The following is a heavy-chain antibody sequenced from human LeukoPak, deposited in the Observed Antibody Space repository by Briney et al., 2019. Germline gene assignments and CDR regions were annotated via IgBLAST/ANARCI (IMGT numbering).Heavy chain of an antibody. Sequence: GGSLRLSCAASGFTFSSYSMNWVRQAPGKGLEWVSSISSSSSYIYYADSVKGRFTISRDNAKNSLYLQMNSLRAEDTAVYYCAKREAVGYFDWPPGFDYWGQGTLVTVSS. V-gene: IGHV3-21*04. CDR1: GFTFSSYS. CDR3: AKREAVGYFDWPPGFDY. J-gene: IGHJ4*02. D-gene: IGHD3-9*01. CDR2: ISSSSSYI.